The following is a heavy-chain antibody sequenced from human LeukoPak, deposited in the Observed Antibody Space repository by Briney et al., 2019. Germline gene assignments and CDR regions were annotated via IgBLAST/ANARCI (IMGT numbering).Heavy chain of an antibody. CDR2: IYYSGST. D-gene: IGHD6-19*01. Sequence: SETLSLTCAVYGGSSSGYYWGWIRQPPGKGLEWIGSIYYSGSTYYNPSLKSRVTISVDTSKNQFSLKLSSVTAADTAVYYCARVQRWLAYFDYWGQGTLVTVSS. CDR1: GGSSSGYY. V-gene: IGHV4-34*01. J-gene: IGHJ4*02. CDR3: ARVQRWLAYFDY.